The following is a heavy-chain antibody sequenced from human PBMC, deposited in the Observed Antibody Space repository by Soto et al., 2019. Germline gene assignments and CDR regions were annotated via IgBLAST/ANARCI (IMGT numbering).Heavy chain of an antibody. J-gene: IGHJ3*02. CDR3: ARDTLWFGNPKDAFDI. V-gene: IGHV4-31*03. D-gene: IGHD3-10*01. Sequence: PSETLSLTCTVSGGSISSGGYYWSWIRQHPGKGLEWIGYIYYSGSTYYNPSLKSRVTISVDTSKNQFSLKLSSVTAADTAVYYCARDTLWFGNPKDAFDIWGQGTMVTVSS. CDR1: GGSISSGGYY. CDR2: IYYSGST.